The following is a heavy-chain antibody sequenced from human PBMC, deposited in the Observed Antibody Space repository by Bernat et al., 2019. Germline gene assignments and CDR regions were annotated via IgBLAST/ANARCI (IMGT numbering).Heavy chain of an antibody. Sequence: QVQLQESGPGLVKPSETLSLTCTVSGGSISSSSYYWGWIRQPPGKGLEWIGSVYYSGSTYYNPSLKSRVTISVDTSKNQFTLSLRSVTAADTAVYYCGGYCSGGSCYYLDKWGQGTLVTVSS. CDR1: GGSISSSSYY. J-gene: IGHJ4*02. CDR3: GGYCSGGSCYYLDK. CDR2: VYYSGST. V-gene: IGHV4-39*01. D-gene: IGHD2-15*01.